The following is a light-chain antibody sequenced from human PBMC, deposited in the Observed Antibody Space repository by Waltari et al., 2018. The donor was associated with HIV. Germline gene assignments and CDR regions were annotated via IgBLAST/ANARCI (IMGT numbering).Light chain of an antibody. CDR2: EVI. V-gene: IGLV2-23*02. J-gene: IGLJ2*01. Sequence: QSALTQPASVSGSPGQSITISCTGTISDVGAYNLVSWYQKYPGKAPKLMIFEVIKRPSGVSDRFSGSRSGNTASLTISGLQTEDEGDYYCCSYSGTGVVFGGGTKVTVL. CDR3: CSYSGTGVV. CDR1: ISDVGAYNL.